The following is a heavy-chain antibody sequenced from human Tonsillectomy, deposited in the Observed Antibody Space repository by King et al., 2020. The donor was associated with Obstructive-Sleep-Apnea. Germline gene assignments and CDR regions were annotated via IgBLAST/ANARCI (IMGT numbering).Heavy chain of an antibody. CDR3: AKDSVPSGPPFDY. V-gene: IGHV3-30*18. CDR2: TSYDGSNK. CDR1: GFTFSRSG. J-gene: IGHJ4*02. Sequence: VQLVESGGGVVQPGRSLRLACVVSGFTFSRSGMHWVRQAPGKGVEWWAVTSYDGSNKYYANSVKGRFTISRDNSKNTLYRQMNSLRTEDTAVYYCAKDSVPSGPPFDYWGQGTLVTVSS.